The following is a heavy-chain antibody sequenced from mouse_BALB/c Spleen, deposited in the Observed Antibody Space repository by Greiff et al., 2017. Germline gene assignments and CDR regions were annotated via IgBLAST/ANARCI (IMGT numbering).Heavy chain of an antibody. CDR2: ISYDGSN. D-gene: IGHD2-14*01. CDR3: ASAYRYDVDYAMDY. V-gene: IGHV3-6*02. CDR1: GYSITSGYY. Sequence: EVKLVESGPGLVKPSQSLSLTCSVTGYSITSGYYWNWIRQFPGNKLEWMGYISYDGSNNYNPSLKNRISITRDTSKNQFFLKLNSVTTEDTATYYCASAYRYDVDYAMDYWGQGTSVTVSS. J-gene: IGHJ4*01.